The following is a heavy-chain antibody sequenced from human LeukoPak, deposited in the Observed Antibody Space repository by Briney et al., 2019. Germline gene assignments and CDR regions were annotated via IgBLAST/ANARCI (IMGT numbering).Heavy chain of an antibody. CDR2: INSDGSST. CDR1: GFTFSSYW. J-gene: IGHJ4*02. CDR3: ARDGGDFWSGYPLDY. Sequence: GGSLRLSCAASGFTFSSYWMHWVRQAPGKGLVWVSHINSDGSSTSYADSVKGRFTISRDNAKNTLYLQMNSLRAEDTAVYYCARDGGDFWSGYPLDYWGQRTLVTVSS. V-gene: IGHV3-74*01. D-gene: IGHD3-3*01.